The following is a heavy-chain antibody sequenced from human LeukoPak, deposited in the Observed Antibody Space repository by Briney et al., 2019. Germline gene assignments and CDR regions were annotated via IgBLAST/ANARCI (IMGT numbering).Heavy chain of an antibody. J-gene: IGHJ4*02. CDR2: ISSSSSYI. D-gene: IGHD6-6*01. CDR3: ARAIFSRDSSSSHY. CDR1: GFTFSSYS. V-gene: IGHV3-21*01. Sequence: GGSLRLSCAASGFTFSSYSMNWVRQAPGKGLEWVSSISSSSSYIYYADSVKGRFTISRDNAKNSLYLQMNSLRAEDTAVYYCARAIFSRDSSSSHYWGQGTLVTVSS.